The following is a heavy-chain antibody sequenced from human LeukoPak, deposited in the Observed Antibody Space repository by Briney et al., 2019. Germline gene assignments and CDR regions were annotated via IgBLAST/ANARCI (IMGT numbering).Heavy chain of an antibody. J-gene: IGHJ4*02. Sequence: SETLSLTCTGSGGSISISSYYWGWIRQPPGKGREWIGSIYYSGSTYDNPSRKSRVPISVDTYKTKFSLKLRSVTAADTAVSYCARTKGYCSSTSCYLFDYWGQGTLVTVSS. V-gene: IGHV4-39*07. CDR2: IYYSGST. D-gene: IGHD2-2*01. CDR3: ARTKGYCSSTSCYLFDY. CDR1: GGSISISSYY.